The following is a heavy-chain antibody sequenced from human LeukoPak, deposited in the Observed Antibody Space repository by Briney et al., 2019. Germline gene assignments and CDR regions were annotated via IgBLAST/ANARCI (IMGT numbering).Heavy chain of an antibody. J-gene: IGHJ4*02. Sequence: ASVKVSCTASGYTFTGYYMHWVRQAPGQGLEWMGWINPNSGGTNYAQKFQGRVTMTRDTSISTAYMELSRLRSDDTAVYYCARVGGGYNLNYFDYWGQGTLVTVSS. CDR2: INPNSGGT. CDR3: ARVGGGYNLNYFDY. D-gene: IGHD5-24*01. V-gene: IGHV1-2*02. CDR1: GYTFTGYY.